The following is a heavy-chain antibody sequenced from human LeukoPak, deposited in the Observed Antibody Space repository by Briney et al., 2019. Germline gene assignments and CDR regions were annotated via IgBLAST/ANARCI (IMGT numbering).Heavy chain of an antibody. Sequence: SQTLSLTCTVSGGSISSGGYYWSWIRQPPGKGLEWIGYIYHSGSTYYNPSLKSRVTISVDTSKNQFTLKLSSVTAADTAVYYCARGRYGWLPFDYWGQGTLVTVSS. J-gene: IGHJ4*02. CDR1: GGSISSGGYY. D-gene: IGHD3-16*01. CDR3: ARGRYGWLPFDY. CDR2: IYHSGST. V-gene: IGHV4-30-2*01.